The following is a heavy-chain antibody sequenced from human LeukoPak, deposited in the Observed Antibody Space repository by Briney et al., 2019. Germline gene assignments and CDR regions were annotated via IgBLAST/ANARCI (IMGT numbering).Heavy chain of an antibody. V-gene: IGHV3-48*01. D-gene: IGHD2-15*01. Sequence: PGGSLRLSCSSSGFTLASYSMSWVRQAPGKGLQWVSFISGSGNNVLYADSVKGRFTIYRDKAKNSLFLQMDSLRVEDTAVYYCARDAVQADTPFYFDIWGQGALVTVSS. CDR1: GFTLASYS. CDR2: ISGSGNNV. J-gene: IGHJ4*02. CDR3: ARDAVQADTPFYFDI.